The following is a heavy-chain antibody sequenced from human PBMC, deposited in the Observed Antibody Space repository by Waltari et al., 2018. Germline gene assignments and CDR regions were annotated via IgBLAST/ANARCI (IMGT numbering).Heavy chain of an antibody. D-gene: IGHD2-2*01. J-gene: IGHJ4*02. CDR3: ARVEGYASGSPRFDY. Sequence: QVRLQQWGAGLLKPSETLSLTCAVYGGSFSGYYWTWIRQSSGKGLEWIGEINHSVTTTYNPSLKSLVTISVDTSKNQFSLKLTSVTAADTAVYYCARVEGYASGSPRFDYWGQGTLVTVSS. CDR2: INHSVTT. V-gene: IGHV4-34*01. CDR1: GGSFSGYY.